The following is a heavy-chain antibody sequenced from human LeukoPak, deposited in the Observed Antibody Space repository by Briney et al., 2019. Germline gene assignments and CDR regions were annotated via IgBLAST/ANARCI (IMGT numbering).Heavy chain of an antibody. CDR3: AREDGSGDYYYGMDV. CDR1: GYTFTGYY. V-gene: IGHV1-2*02. J-gene: IGHJ6*02. CDR2: INPNSGGT. D-gene: IGHD3-10*01. Sequence: ASVNVSCKASGYTFTGYYMHWVRQAPGQGLEWMGWINPNSGGTNYAQKFQGRVTMTRDTSISTAYMELSRLRSDDTTVYYCAREDGSGDYYYGMDVWGQGTTVTVSS.